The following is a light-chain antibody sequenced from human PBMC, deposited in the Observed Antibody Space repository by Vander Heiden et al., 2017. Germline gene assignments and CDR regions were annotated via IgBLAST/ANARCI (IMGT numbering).Light chain of an antibody. CDR3: QQYKNWPPYT. Sequence: EIVMTQSPATLSVSPGERLTLTCRASQSVSSNLAWHQQKRGQAPRLLIYGASTRATGIPARFSGSGSGTDFTLTISSLQSEDFAVYYCQQYKNWPPYTFGPGTKLEI. CDR2: GAS. J-gene: IGKJ2*01. V-gene: IGKV3-15*01. CDR1: QSVSSN.